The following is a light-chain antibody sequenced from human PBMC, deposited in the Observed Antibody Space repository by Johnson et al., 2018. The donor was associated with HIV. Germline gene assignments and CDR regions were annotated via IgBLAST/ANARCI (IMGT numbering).Light chain of an antibody. CDR2: DNN. CDR1: SSNIGYYY. J-gene: IGLJ1*01. Sequence: QSVLTQPPSVSAAPGQKVTISCSGSSSNIGYYYVSWYQQLPGRAPKLLIYDNNKRPSGIPDRFSGSKSGTSATLGITGLLTGDEADYYCGTWDSSLRVGFFGTGTKVTVL. V-gene: IGLV1-51*01. CDR3: GTWDSSLRVGF.